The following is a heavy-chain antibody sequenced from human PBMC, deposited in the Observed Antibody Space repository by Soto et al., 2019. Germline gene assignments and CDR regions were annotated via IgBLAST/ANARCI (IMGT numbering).Heavy chain of an antibody. CDR1: GGSISSGGYY. Sequence: QVQLQESGPGLVKPSQTLSLTCTVSGGSISSGGYYWSWIRQHPGKGLEWIGYIYYSGSTYYNPSLKSRVTISVDTSKNQFSLKLSSVTAADTAVYYCARDGGVSAAIGFWFDPWGQGTLVTVSS. D-gene: IGHD2-2*01. CDR3: ARDGGVSAAIGFWFDP. V-gene: IGHV4-31*03. CDR2: IYYSGST. J-gene: IGHJ5*02.